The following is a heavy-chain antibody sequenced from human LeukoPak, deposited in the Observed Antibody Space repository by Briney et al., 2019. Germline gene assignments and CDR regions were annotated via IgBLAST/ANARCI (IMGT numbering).Heavy chain of an antibody. CDR3: ARARYYYDSSGYYSDRYYFDY. V-gene: IGHV1-69*13. CDR2: IIPIFGTA. Sequence: SVKVSCKASGGTFSSYAISRVRQAPGQGLEWMGGIIPIFGTANYAQKFQGRVTITADESTSTAYMELSSLRSEDTAVYYCARARYYYDSSGYYSDRYYFDYWGQGTLVTVSS. CDR1: GGTFSSYA. J-gene: IGHJ4*02. D-gene: IGHD3-22*01.